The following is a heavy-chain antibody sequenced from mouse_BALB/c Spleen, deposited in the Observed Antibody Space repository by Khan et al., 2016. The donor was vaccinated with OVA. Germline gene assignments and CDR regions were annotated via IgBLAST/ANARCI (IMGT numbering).Heavy chain of an antibody. CDR2: IDPSDNYT. J-gene: IGHJ3*01. CDR3: ARSYFYGSSTWFGY. V-gene: IGHV1-69*02. CDR1: GYTFTSFW. Sequence: QVQLQQPGAELVKPGASVKLSCKASGYTFTSFWLHWVKQRPGLGLEWIGEIDPSDNYTNYNQKFKGKATLTVDKSSRTAYMQLSSLTSEDSAVYYCARSYFYGSSTWFGYWGQGTLVTVSA. D-gene: IGHD1-1*01.